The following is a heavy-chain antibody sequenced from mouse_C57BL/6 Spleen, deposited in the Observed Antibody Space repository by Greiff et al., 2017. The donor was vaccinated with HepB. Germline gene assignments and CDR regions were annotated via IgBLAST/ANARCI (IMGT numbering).Heavy chain of an antibody. CDR3: TGRLPWYFDV. Sequence: EVMLVESGGGLVQPGGSMKLSCVASGFTFSNYWINWVRQSPEKGLEWVAQIRLKSDNYATHYAESVKGRFTISRDDSKSSVYLQMNNLRAEDTGIYYCTGRLPWYFDVWGTGTTVTVSS. CDR2: IRLKSDNYAT. CDR1: GFTFSNYW. D-gene: IGHD2-4*01. J-gene: IGHJ1*03. V-gene: IGHV6-3*01.